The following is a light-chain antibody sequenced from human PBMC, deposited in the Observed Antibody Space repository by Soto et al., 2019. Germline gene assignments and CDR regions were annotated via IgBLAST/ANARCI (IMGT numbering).Light chain of an antibody. CDR1: QSVSSSY. CDR3: QQYCSSPQP. CDR2: GAS. J-gene: IGKJ1*01. V-gene: IGKV3-20*01. Sequence: EIVLTQSPGTLSLSPGERATLSCRASQSVSSSYLAWYQQKPGQAPRLLIYGASSRATGFPDRFSGSGSGTDFALNISSLEPADFAVYCCQQYCSSPQPFCQGDKGDIK.